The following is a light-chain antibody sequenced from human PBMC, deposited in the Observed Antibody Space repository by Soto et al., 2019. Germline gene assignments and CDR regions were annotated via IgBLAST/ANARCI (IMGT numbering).Light chain of an antibody. V-gene: IGLV1-44*01. CDR2: SDD. Sequence: QSVLTQPPSASGTPGQTVTISCSGSSSNIETNTVTWYQQLPGTAPKLLIYSDDQRPSGVPDRFSGSKSGTSASLAISGLQSGDEADYYCSAWDDSLNGGGLFGGGTKLTVL. CDR1: SSNIETNT. CDR3: SAWDDSLNGGGL. J-gene: IGLJ3*02.